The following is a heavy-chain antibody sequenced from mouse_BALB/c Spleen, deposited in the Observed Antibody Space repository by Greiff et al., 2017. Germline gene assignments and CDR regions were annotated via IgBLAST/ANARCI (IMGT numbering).Heavy chain of an antibody. Sequence: DVKLVESGGGLVKPGGSLKLSCAASGFTFSSYAMSWVRQSPEKRLEWVASISSGGSTYYPDSVKGRFTISRDNARNILYLQMSSLRSEDTAIYYCARGRYGNCFDYWGQGTTLTVSS. CDR2: ISSGGST. CDR3: ARGRYGNCFDY. V-gene: IGHV5-6-5*01. D-gene: IGHD2-10*02. J-gene: IGHJ2*01. CDR1: GFTFSSYA.